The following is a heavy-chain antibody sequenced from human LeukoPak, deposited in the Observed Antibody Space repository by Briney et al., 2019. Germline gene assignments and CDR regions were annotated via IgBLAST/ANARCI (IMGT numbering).Heavy chain of an antibody. J-gene: IGHJ4*02. CDR2: IYYSGST. V-gene: IGHV4-59*08. CDR1: GGSISSYY. CDR3: ARLHDGYRYGADY. Sequence: KSSETLSLTCTVSGGSISSYYWSWIRQPPGKGLEWIGYIYYSGSTNYNPSLKSRVTISVDTSKNQFSLKLSPVTAADTAVYYRARLHDGYRYGADYWGQGTLVTVSS. D-gene: IGHD5-18*01.